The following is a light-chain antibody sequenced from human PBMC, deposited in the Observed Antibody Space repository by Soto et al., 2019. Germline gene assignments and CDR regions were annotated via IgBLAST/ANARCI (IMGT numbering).Light chain of an antibody. CDR2: EGS. J-gene: IGLJ2*01. V-gene: IGLV2-23*01. CDR3: CSYAGSSTVI. Sequence: QSVLTQPASVSGSPGQSINISCTGTSSNIGSYNLVSWYQQHPGNAPKLMIYEGSKRPSGVSNRFSGSKSGNTASLTISVLPAEDEADYYCCSYAGSSTVIFGGGTKLTVL. CDR1: SSNIGSYNL.